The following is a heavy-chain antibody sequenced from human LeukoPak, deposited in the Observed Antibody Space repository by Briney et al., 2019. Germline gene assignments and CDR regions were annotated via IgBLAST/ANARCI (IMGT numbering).Heavy chain of an antibody. Sequence: SETLSLTCTVSGGSISSGGLYWSWIRQHPGKGLEWIGYMYFSGSTKYNPSLKTRVTISSDTSKNQFSLNLSSVAPADTAVYYCAAEQVSTSSFDYWGQGTTVTVSS. J-gene: IGHJ4*02. D-gene: IGHD5/OR15-5a*01. CDR1: GGSISSGGLY. CDR3: AAEQVSTSSFDY. V-gene: IGHV4-31*03. CDR2: MYFSGST.